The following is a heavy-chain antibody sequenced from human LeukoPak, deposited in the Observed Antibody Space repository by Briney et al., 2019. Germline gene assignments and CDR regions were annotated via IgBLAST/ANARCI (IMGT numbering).Heavy chain of an antibody. D-gene: IGHD6-6*01. CDR2: IIPIFGTA. J-gene: IGHJ5*02. CDR3: ARVPALYSSSGANWFDP. CDR1: GGTFSSYA. Sequence: SVKVSCKASGGTFSSYAISWVRQAPGQGLEWMGGIIPIFGTANYAQKFQGRVTITTDESTSTAYMELSSLRSEDTAVYYCARVPALYSSSGANWFDPWGQGTLVTVSS. V-gene: IGHV1-69*05.